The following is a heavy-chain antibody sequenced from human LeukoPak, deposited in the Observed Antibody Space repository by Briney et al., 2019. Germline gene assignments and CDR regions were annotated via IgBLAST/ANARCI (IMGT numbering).Heavy chain of an antibody. Sequence: PGGSLRLSCSASGFTFSAYWMSWVRQAPGKGLEWVANIKQDGSEKYYVDSVKGRFTISRDNVKNSLYLQMNSLRGEDTAVYYCARDTPGEESHWGQGTLVTVSS. V-gene: IGHV3-7*01. J-gene: IGHJ4*02. CDR3: ARDTPGEESH. CDR2: IKQDGSEK. D-gene: IGHD2-2*01. CDR1: GFTFSAYW.